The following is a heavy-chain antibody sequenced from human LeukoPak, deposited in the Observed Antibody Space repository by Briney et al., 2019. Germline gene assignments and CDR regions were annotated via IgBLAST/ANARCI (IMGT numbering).Heavy chain of an antibody. CDR2: IYTSGST. V-gene: IGHV4-61*02. CDR1: GGSISSGSYY. D-gene: IGHD3-16*01. Sequence: PSETLSLTCTVSGGSISSGSYYWSWIRQPAGKGLEWIGRIYTSGSTNYNPSLKSRVTISVDTSKNQFSLKLSSVTAADTAVYYCAREELTGFGWFDPWGRGTLVTVSS. J-gene: IGHJ5*02. CDR3: AREELTGFGWFDP.